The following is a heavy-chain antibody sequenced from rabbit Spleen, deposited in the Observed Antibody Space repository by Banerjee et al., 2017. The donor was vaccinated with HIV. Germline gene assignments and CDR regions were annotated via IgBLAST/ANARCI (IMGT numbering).Heavy chain of an antibody. J-gene: IGHJ4*01. CDR3: ARSTGPAYGYGSETL. CDR1: GFSFSSSYW. D-gene: IGHD6-1*01. CDR2: IYTGSSGST. Sequence: QEQLEESGGGLVKPEGSLTLTCKASGFSFSSSYWIYWVRQAPGKGLEWIACIYTGSSGSTYYASWAKGRFTISKTSSTTVTLQMPSLTAADTATYFCARSTGPAYGYGSETLWGPGTLVTVS. V-gene: IGHV1S45*01.